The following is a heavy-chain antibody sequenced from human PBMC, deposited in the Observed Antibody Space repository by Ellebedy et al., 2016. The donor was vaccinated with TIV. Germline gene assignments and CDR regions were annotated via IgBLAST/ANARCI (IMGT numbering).Heavy chain of an antibody. D-gene: IGHD3-9*01. J-gene: IGHJ4*02. CDR3: TRGGILSTLTEFSPNDYFDY. CDR2: IWYDGSGE. Sequence: GESLKISXAASGFTFSTYSMHWVRQTPNKGLEWVALIWYDGSGESYANSVKGRFTISRDNSKSTLFLQMNNLRAEDTAVYFCTRGGILSTLTEFSPNDYFDYWGQGTLVNVSS. CDR1: GFTFSTYS. V-gene: IGHV3-33*08.